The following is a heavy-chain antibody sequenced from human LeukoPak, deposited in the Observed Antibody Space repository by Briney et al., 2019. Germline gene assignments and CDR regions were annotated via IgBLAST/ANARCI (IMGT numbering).Heavy chain of an antibody. CDR3: ARGVTAIPTASFDY. CDR1: GGSFSGYY. CDR2: INHSGST. D-gene: IGHD2-21*02. V-gene: IGHV4-34*01. J-gene: IGHJ4*02. Sequence: SETLSLTCAVHGGSFSGYYWGWIRQPPGKGLEWIGEINHSGSTNYNPSLKSRVTISVDTTKNQFSLKLSSVTAADTAVYYCARGVTAIPTASFDYWGQGTLVTVSS.